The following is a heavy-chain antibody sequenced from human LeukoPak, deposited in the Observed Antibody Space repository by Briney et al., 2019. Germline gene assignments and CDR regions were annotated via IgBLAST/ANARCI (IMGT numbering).Heavy chain of an antibody. CDR1: GGTFSSYA. Sequence: SVKVSCKASGGTFSSYAISWVRQAPGQGLEWMGGIIPIFGTANYAQKFQGRVTITADESTSTAYMELSSLRSEDTAVYYCARDQRKDFWSGYYTGLDYYYGMDVWGQGTTVTVSS. CDR3: ARDQRKDFWSGYYTGLDYYYGMDV. D-gene: IGHD3-3*01. V-gene: IGHV1-69*13. J-gene: IGHJ6*02. CDR2: IIPIFGTA.